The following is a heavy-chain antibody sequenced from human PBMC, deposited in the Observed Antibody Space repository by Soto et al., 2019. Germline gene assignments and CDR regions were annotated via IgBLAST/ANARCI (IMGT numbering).Heavy chain of an antibody. V-gene: IGHV4-4*02. CDR3: ARSSSWRPYYYYYCMDV. CDR2: IYHSGST. J-gene: IGHJ6*02. CDR1: GGSISSSNW. D-gene: IGHD6-13*01. Sequence: SETLSLTWAVSGGSISSSNWWSWVRQPPGQGLEWIGEIYHSGSTNYNPSLKSRVTISVDKSKNQFSLKLSSGTAAHTAVYYCARSSSWRPYYYYYCMDVRGQVTTVPVS.